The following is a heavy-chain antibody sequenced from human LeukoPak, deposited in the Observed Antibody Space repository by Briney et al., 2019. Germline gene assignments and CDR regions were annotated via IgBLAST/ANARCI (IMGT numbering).Heavy chain of an antibody. CDR3: ARIPDHQYNYYYMDV. J-gene: IGHJ6*03. CDR1: GYTFTGYY. CDR2: INPNNGVT. Sequence: ASVKVSCRASGYTFTGYYIHWVRQAPGQGPEWMGWINPNNGVTKNAQKFRGRVTMTRDTSISTAYMEVGRLRSDDTAIYYCARIPDHQYNYYYMDVWGKGTTVTVSS. D-gene: IGHD2-2*01. V-gene: IGHV1-2*02.